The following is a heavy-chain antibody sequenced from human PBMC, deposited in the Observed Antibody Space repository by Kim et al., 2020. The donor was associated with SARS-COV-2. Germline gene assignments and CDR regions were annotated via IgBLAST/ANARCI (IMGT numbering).Heavy chain of an antibody. D-gene: IGHD2-15*01. Sequence: GGSLRLSCAASGFTFSSYAMHWVRQAPGKGLEWVAVISYDGSNKYYADSVKGRFTISRDNSKNTLYLQMNSRITEDTAVYYCAREGIVVVVGGFYPWGQGTLVTVSS. V-gene: IGHV3-30-3*01. CDR2: ISYDGSNK. J-gene: IGHJ5*02. CDR3: AREGIVVVVGGFYP. CDR1: GFTFSSYA.